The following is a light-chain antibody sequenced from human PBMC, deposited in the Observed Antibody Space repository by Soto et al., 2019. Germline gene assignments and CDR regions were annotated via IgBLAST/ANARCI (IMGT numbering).Light chain of an antibody. CDR3: SSYAGSNNFV. Sequence: QSVLTQPPSASGSPGQSVTISCTGTSSDVGGYNYVSLYQQHPGKAPKLMIYEVSKRPSGVPDRFSGSKSGNTASLTVSGLQAEDEADYYCSSYAGSNNFVFGTGTKVTVL. CDR1: SSDVGGYNY. V-gene: IGLV2-8*01. J-gene: IGLJ1*01. CDR2: EVS.